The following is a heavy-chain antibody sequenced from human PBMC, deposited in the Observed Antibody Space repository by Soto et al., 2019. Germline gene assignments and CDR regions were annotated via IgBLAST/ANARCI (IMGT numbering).Heavy chain of an antibody. J-gene: IGHJ4*02. CDR3: ARGASGSPSPFDY. Sequence: PGGVPRLCCAASGFTFSSYWMHWVRQAPGKGLVWVSRIKTDGSSTTYADSVKGRFSISRDNAKNTLYLQMNSLRAEDTAVYYCARGASGSPSPFDYWGQGTLVTVSS. CDR2: IKTDGSST. CDR1: GFTFSSYW. V-gene: IGHV3-74*01. D-gene: IGHD3-10*01.